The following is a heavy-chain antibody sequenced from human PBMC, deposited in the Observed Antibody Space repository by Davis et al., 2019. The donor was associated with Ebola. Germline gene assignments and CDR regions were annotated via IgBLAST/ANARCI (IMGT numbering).Heavy chain of an antibody. CDR1: GFTFSSYA. CDR2: LSGSGGTT. J-gene: IGHJ6*02. Sequence: GGSLRLSCAASGFTFSSYAMSWVRQAPGKGLEWVSGLSGSGGTTYYADSVKGRFTISRDNSQNTLSLQMNSLRAEDTAVYYCAEIYWVRYGMDVWGQGTTVTVSS. CDR3: AEIYWVRYGMDV. V-gene: IGHV3-23*01. D-gene: IGHD2-8*02.